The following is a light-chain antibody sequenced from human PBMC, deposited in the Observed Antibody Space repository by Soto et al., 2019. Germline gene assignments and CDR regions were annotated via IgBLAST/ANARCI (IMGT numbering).Light chain of an antibody. CDR3: QQYYNTTPYT. CDR2: WSS. V-gene: IGKV4-1*01. J-gene: IGKJ2*01. Sequence: DIVMTQSPDSLAVSLGERATINCKSSQSVLYSSNNKNYLAWYQQKPGQPPKLLIYWSSTRESGVPDRFSGSGSGRDFTLPISSLQAEDVAVYYCQQYYNTTPYTFGQGTKLEIK. CDR1: QSVLYSSNNKNY.